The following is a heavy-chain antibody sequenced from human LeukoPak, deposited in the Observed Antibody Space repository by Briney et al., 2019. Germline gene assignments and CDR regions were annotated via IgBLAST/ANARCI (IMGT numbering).Heavy chain of an antibody. V-gene: IGHV1-69*13. Sequence: SVKVSCKASGGTFSSYAISWVRQAPGQGLEWMGGIIPIYGTANYAQKFQGRVTITADESTSTAYMELSSLRSEDTAVYYCAREKLKNDAFDIWGQGTMVTVSS. CDR3: AREKLKNDAFDI. J-gene: IGHJ3*02. CDR2: IIPIYGTA. CDR1: GGTFSSYA.